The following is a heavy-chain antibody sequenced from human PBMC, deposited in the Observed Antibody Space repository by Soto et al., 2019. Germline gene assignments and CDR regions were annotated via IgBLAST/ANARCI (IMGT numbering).Heavy chain of an antibody. V-gene: IGHV3-33*01. D-gene: IGHD7-27*01. CDR2: IWYDGSNK. CDR3: AVSGDYYYGMDG. J-gene: IGHJ6*02. Sequence: QVQLVESGGGVVQPGRSLRLSCAASGFTFSSYGMHWVRQAPGKGLEWVAVIWYDGSNKYYADSVKGRFTISRDNSKNTLYLQMNSLRAEDTAVYYCAVSGDYYYGMDGWGQGTTVTVSS. CDR1: GFTFSSYG.